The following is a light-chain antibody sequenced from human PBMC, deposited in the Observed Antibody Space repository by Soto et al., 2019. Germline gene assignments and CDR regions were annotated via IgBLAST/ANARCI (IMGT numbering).Light chain of an antibody. Sequence: DIQMTQFPSTLSASVGDRVTITCRASQTTNTWLAWYQQKPGTAPKLLIYDASSLEGGVPSRFSARGSGTEFTLTISSLKPDDLATYYCQQYISYPYTFGQETKVEIK. CDR3: QQYISYPYT. V-gene: IGKV1-5*01. CDR2: DAS. CDR1: QTTNTW. J-gene: IGKJ2*01.